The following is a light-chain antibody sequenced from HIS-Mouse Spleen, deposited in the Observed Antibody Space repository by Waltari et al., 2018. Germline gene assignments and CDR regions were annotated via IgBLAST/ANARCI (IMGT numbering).Light chain of an antibody. J-gene: IGKJ1*01. CDR1: QSISSY. Sequence: DIQMTQSPSSLSASVGARVTITCRASQSISSYLNWYQQKPGKAPKLLCYAASSLQSGVPSRFSGSGSGTDFTLTISSLQPEDFATYYCQQSYSTPPWTFGQGTKVEIK. CDR2: AAS. V-gene: IGKV1-39*01. CDR3: QQSYSTPPWT.